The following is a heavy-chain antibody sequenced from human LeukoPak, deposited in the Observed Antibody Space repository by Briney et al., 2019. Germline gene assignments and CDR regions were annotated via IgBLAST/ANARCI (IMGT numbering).Heavy chain of an antibody. CDR1: GFTFSNYA. CDR3: AGDSYYYDSSGYYLSRMDV. V-gene: IGHV3-23*01. D-gene: IGHD3-22*01. J-gene: IGHJ6*02. Sequence: GGSLRLSCAASGFTFSNYAMSWVRQALGKGLEWVSTTSGSGGSTYYADSVKGRFTISKDNSKNTLYLQMNSLRAEDTAVYYCAGDSYYYDSSGYYLSRMDVWGQGTTVTVSS. CDR2: TSGSGGST.